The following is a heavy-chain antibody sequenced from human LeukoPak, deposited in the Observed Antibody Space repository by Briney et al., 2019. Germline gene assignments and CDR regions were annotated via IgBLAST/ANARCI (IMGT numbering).Heavy chain of an antibody. Sequence: GGSLRLSCAASGFTFTSYWMNWVRQAPGKGLVWVSTIKSDGSWTTYADSVKGRFTISRDNAKNSLYLQMNSLRAEDTAVYYCARDLCSGARCSDYWGQGTLVTVSS. CDR2: IKSDGSWT. CDR3: ARDLCSGARCSDY. J-gene: IGHJ4*02. D-gene: IGHD2-15*01. V-gene: IGHV3-74*01. CDR1: GFTFTSYW.